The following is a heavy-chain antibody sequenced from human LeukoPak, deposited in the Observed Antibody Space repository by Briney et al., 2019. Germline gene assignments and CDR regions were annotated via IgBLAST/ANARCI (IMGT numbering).Heavy chain of an antibody. V-gene: IGHV1-46*01. CDR1: GYTFTGYY. J-gene: IGHJ4*02. D-gene: IGHD1-1*01. Sequence: ASVKVSCKASGYTFTGYYIHWVRQAPGQGLEWMGIVNPSGGSTSYAQKFQGRVTMTRDTSTSTVYMELSSLRSEDTAVYYCAREGSYSWTFDYWGQGTLVTVSS. CDR2: VNPSGGST. CDR3: AREGSYSWTFDY.